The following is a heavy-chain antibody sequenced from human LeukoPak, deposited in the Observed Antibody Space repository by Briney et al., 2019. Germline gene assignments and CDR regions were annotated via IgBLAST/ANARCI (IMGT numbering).Heavy chain of an antibody. CDR3: ARHASVDGNWPRPLDY. D-gene: IGHD6-19*01. CDR1: GGSISSSPYY. V-gene: IGHV4-39*01. Sequence: SETLSLTCTVSGGSISSSPYYWGWIRQPPGQGLEWIVNIYYSGSTYYNPSLKTRVTISVDTSKNQFSLKLTSVTAADTAVYYCARHASVDGNWPRPLDYWGQGSLVTVSS. CDR2: IYYSGST. J-gene: IGHJ4*02.